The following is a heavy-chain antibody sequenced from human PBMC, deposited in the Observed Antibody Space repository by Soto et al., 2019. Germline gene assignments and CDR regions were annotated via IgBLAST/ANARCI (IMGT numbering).Heavy chain of an antibody. CDR3: AIDRYCSGGSCYSYYFDY. CDR2: ISYDGSNK. CDR1: GFTFSSYA. D-gene: IGHD2-15*01. J-gene: IGHJ4*02. V-gene: IGHV3-30-3*01. Sequence: GGSLRLSCAASGFTFSSYAMHWVRQAPGKGLEWVAVISYDGSNKYYADSVKGRFTISRDNSKNTLYLQMNSLRAEDTAVYYCAIDRYCSGGSCYSYYFDYWGQGTLVTVSS.